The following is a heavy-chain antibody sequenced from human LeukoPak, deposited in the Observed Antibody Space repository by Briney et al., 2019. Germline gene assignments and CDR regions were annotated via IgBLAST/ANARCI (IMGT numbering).Heavy chain of an antibody. D-gene: IGHD6-13*01. Sequence: QPGGSLRLSCAASGFTFSSYAMSWVRQAPGKGLEWVSAISGSGGSTYYADSVKGRFTISRDNSKNTLYLQMNSLRAEDTAVYYCAKGAGDSSSWYERFTFDIWGQGTMLTVSS. CDR2: ISGSGGST. V-gene: IGHV3-23*01. J-gene: IGHJ3*02. CDR1: GFTFSSYA. CDR3: AKGAGDSSSWYERFTFDI.